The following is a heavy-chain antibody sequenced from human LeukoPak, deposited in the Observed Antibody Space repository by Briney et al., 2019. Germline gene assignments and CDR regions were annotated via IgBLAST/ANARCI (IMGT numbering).Heavy chain of an antibody. V-gene: IGHV3-30-3*01. D-gene: IGHD3-10*01. J-gene: IGHJ4*02. CDR2: LSYGGSNK. CDR3: AKVGSMWFGELFDDY. Sequence: GRSLRLSCAASGFTFSTYAMHWVRQAPGKGLEWVTFLSYGGSNKYYADSVKGRFTISRDNSMNTLYLQMNNLRAEDTAVYYCAKVGSMWFGELFDDYWGQGTLVTVSS. CDR1: GFTFSTYA.